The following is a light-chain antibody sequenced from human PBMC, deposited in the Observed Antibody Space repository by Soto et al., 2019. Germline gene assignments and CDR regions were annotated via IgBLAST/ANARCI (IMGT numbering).Light chain of an antibody. J-gene: IGKJ5*01. Sequence: EIVMTQSPPTLSVSPGERAALSCRASQSIRSNLAWYQQKPGQAPRLLIYGASTRATGIPARFSGSGSGTEFTLTISSLQSEDFAVYYCQQNNSWPAITFGQGTRLEIK. CDR2: GAS. V-gene: IGKV3D-15*01. CDR3: QQNNSWPAIT. CDR1: QSIRSN.